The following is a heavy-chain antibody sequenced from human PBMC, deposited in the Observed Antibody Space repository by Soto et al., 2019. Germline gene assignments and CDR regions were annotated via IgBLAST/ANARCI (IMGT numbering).Heavy chain of an antibody. D-gene: IGHD4-4*01. CDR3: ASLVTRETGSY. Sequence: RLSCVASGFTFSSYAMHWVRQAPGAGLEWVAAIAYDGSNTYYGDSIKGRFTTSRDNSKNTLYLQMNSLRADDTAVYYCASLVTRETGSYWGQGTLVTVSS. J-gene: IGHJ4*02. CDR2: IAYDGSNT. V-gene: IGHV3-30-3*01. CDR1: GFTFSSYA.